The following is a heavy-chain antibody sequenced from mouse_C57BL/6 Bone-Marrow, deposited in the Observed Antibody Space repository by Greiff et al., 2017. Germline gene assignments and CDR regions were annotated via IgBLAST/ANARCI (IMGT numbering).Heavy chain of an antibody. Sequence: VQLQQSGAELVRPGASVTLSCKALGYTFTDYEMHWVKQTPVHGLEWIGAIDPETGGTAYNQKFKGKAILTADKSSSTAYMELRSLTSEDSAVYYCTSSFLAAVVAFDYWGQGTTLTVSS. J-gene: IGHJ2*01. D-gene: IGHD1-1*01. V-gene: IGHV1-15*01. CDR1: GYTFTDYE. CDR2: IDPETGGT. CDR3: TSSFLAAVVAFDY.